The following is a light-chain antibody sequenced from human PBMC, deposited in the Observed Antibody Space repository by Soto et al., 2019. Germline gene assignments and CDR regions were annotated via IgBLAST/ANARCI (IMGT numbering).Light chain of an antibody. V-gene: IGLV1-44*01. CDR2: NSD. CDR1: NSNIGSNP. CDR3: ATWDDSLSGVV. J-gene: IGLJ2*01. Sequence: QSVLTQPPSASGTPGQRVTISCSGSNSNIGSNPVNWYHHFPGTAPKFLVYNSDQRPSGVPDRFSGSKSGTSASLAISGLQSEDEADYYCATWDDSLSGVVFGGGTKVTVL.